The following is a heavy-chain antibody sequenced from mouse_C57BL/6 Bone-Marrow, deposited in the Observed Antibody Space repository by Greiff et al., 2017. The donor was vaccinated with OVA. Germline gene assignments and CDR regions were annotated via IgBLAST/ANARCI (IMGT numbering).Heavy chain of an antibody. Sequence: VQLQQPGAELVKPGASVKLSCKASGYTFTSYWMHWVKQRPGQGLEWIGMIHPNSGSTNYNEKFKSKATLTVDKSSSTAYMQLSSLTSEDSAVYYGARSVWLRQTWFAYWGQGTLVTVSA. D-gene: IGHD2-2*01. CDR1: GYTFTSYW. J-gene: IGHJ3*01. CDR2: IHPNSGST. V-gene: IGHV1-64*01. CDR3: ARSVWLRQTWFAY.